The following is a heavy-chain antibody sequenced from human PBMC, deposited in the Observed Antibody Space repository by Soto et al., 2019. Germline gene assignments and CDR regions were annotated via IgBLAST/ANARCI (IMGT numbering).Heavy chain of an antibody. J-gene: IGHJ6*02. CDR2: ISGSGGST. V-gene: IGHV3-23*01. CDR3: AKGGSSVRQLQLPYCYGMDV. Sequence: GGSLRLSCAASGFTFSSYAMSWVRQAPGRGLEWVSAISGSGGSTYYADSVKGRFTNSRDNSKNTLYLQMNCLRAEDTAVYYWAKGGSSVRQLQLPYCYGMDVWGQGTTVTVSS. D-gene: IGHD1-1*01. CDR1: GFTFSSYA.